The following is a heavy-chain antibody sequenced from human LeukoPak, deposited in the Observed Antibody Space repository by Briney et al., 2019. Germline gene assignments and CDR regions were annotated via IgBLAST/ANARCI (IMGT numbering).Heavy chain of an antibody. V-gene: IGHV1-18*01. CDR2: ISAYNGNT. D-gene: IGHD6-19*01. CDR1: GYTFTSYG. J-gene: IGHJ3*02. Sequence: GASVKVSCKASGYTFTSYGISWVRQAPGQGLEWIGWISAYNGNTNYVQKLQDRVTMTTDTSTSTAYMELRSLRSDDTAVYYCARDSSGWYGLSDAFDIWGQGTMVTVSS. CDR3: ARDSSGWYGLSDAFDI.